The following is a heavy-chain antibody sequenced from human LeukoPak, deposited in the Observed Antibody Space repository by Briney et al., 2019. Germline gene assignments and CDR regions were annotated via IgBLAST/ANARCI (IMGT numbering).Heavy chain of an antibody. Sequence: ASVKVSCKASGYTFTSYGISWVRQAPGQGLEWMGWISAYNGNTNYAQKLQGRVTMTTDTSTSTAYMELRSLRSDDTAVYYCARGEYCNNGVWPGDYWGQGNLVPVPS. J-gene: IGHJ4*02. CDR3: ARGEYCNNGVWPGDY. CDR1: GYTFTSYG. V-gene: IGHV1-18*01. D-gene: IGHD2-8*01. CDR2: ISAYNGNT.